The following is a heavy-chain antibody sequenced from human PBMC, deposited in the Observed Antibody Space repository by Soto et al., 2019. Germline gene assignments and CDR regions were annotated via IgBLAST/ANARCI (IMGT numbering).Heavy chain of an antibody. CDR2: IKQDESEK. D-gene: IGHD3-16*01. V-gene: IGHV3-7*01. CDR3: VRDVGFDYVN. J-gene: IGHJ4*02. CDR1: GFSFSSYW. Sequence: EVQLVESGGGLVQPGGSLRISCKGSGFSFSSYWMSWVRQAPGKGLEWVASIKQDESEKYYVDSVKGRFTISRDNVDDSVFLHMNRLSAEDTAVHFCVRDVGFDYVNWGQGTLVTVSS.